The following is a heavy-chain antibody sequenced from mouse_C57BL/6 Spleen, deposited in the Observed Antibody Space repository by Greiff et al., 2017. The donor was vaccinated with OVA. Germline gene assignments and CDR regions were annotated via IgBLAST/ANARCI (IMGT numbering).Heavy chain of an antibody. CDR1: GYAFSSSW. Sequence: QVQLKESGPELVKPGASVKISCKASGYAFSSSWMNWVKQRPGKGLEWIGRIYPGDGDTNYNGKFKGKATLTADKSSSTAYMQLSCLTSEDSAVYFCARSYYYGSSDYAMDYWGQGTSVTVSS. V-gene: IGHV1-82*01. D-gene: IGHD1-1*01. CDR2: IYPGDGDT. CDR3: ARSYYYGSSDYAMDY. J-gene: IGHJ4*01.